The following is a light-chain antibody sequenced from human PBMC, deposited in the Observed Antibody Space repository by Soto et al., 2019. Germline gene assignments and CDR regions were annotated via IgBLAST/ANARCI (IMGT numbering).Light chain of an antibody. V-gene: IGKV3-15*01. J-gene: IGKJ1*01. Sequence: ETEVTQSPATLSVSPWERATLSCRASQSVSSKLAWYQQKPGQAPRLLIYGASTRATGIPARFSGSGSGTEFTLTISSLQSEDFAVYYCLQYNNWPPWTFGQGTKVDIK. CDR2: GAS. CDR1: QSVSSK. CDR3: LQYNNWPPWT.